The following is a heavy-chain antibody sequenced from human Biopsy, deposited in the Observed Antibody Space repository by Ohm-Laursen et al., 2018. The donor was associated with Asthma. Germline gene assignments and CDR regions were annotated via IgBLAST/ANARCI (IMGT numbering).Heavy chain of an antibody. CDR2: ISVYNGNT. Sequence: VASVKVSCKTSGYTFNSAGITWVRQAPGQGLEWMGWISVYNGNTKVAQKLQDRVTKITDTSTSTAYMELRSLRSDDTAVYFCARAVDYSHYYGIDVWGQGTTVTVS. CDR3: ARAVDYSHYYGIDV. D-gene: IGHD3-10*01. V-gene: IGHV1-18*01. CDR1: GYTFNSAG. J-gene: IGHJ6*02.